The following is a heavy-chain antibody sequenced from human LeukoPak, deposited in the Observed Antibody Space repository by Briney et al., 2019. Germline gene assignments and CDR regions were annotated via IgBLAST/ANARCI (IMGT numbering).Heavy chain of an antibody. CDR3: TTSQYSNYYYYMDV. CDR2: IKSKTDGGTT. D-gene: IGHD4-11*01. Sequence: ETLSLTCAVYGGSFSGYYWSWIRQPPGKGLEWVGRIKSKTDGGTTDYAAPVKGRFTISRDDSKNTLYLQMNSLKTEDTAVYYCTTSQYSNYYYYMDVWGKGTTVTVSS. V-gene: IGHV3-15*01. J-gene: IGHJ6*03. CDR1: GGSFSGYY.